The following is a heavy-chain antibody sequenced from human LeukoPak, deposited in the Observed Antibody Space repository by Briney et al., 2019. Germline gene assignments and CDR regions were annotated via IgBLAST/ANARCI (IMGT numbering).Heavy chain of an antibody. CDR3: AKDAEMDDILTGGFDY. D-gene: IGHD3-9*01. J-gene: IGHJ4*02. CDR1: GFTFSSYA. V-gene: IGHV3-23*01. CDR2: ISGSGGST. Sequence: GGSLRLSCAASGFTFSSYAMSWVRQAPGKGLEWVSAISGSGGSTYYADSVKGRFTISRDNSKNTLYLQMNSLRAEDTAVYYCAKDAEMDDILTGGFDYWGQGALVTVSS.